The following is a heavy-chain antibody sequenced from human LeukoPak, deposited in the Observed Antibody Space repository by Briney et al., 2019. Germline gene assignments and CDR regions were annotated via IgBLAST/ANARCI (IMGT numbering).Heavy chain of an antibody. CDR1: GGTFSSYA. D-gene: IGHD4-17*01. V-gene: IGHV1-69*05. J-gene: IGHJ6*03. Sequence: GASVKVSCKASGGTFSSYAISWVRQAPGQGLEWMGGIIPIFGTANYAQKFQGRVTITTDESTSTAYMELSSLRSEDTAVYYCARAAAMTTVTTYPAAKLDYYYYMDVWGKGTTVTVSS. CDR3: ARAAAMTTVTTYPAAKLDYYYYMDV. CDR2: IIPIFGTA.